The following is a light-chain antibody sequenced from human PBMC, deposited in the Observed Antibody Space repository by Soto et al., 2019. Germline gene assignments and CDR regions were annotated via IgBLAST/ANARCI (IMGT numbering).Light chain of an antibody. CDR2: AAS. CDR1: QYIRTF. V-gene: IGKV1-27*01. CDR3: QKYSIVPV. Sequence: DIQMTPSPTSLSASVGDRVTITCRASQYIRTFVAWYQQKPGQVPKLLIYAASTLQSGVPSRFSGSGSGTDFPLTSNSLQPEDVATYSCQKYSIVPVFGPGTKVEIK. J-gene: IGKJ3*01.